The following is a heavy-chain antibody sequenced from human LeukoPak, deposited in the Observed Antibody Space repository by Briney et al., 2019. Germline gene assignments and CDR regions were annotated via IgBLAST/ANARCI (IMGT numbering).Heavy chain of an antibody. Sequence: PGGSLRLSCAASGFTFSSYEMNWVRQAPGKGLEWVSYISSSGSTIYYADSVKGRFTISRDNAKSSLYLQMNSLRAEDTAVYYCARVLGYCSGGSCLGMDVWGQGTTVTVSS. CDR1: GFTFSSYE. J-gene: IGHJ6*02. D-gene: IGHD2-15*01. CDR3: ARVLGYCSGGSCLGMDV. V-gene: IGHV3-48*03. CDR2: ISSSGSTI.